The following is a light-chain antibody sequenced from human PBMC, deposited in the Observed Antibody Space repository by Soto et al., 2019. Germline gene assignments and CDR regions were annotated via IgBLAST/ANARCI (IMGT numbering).Light chain of an antibody. V-gene: IGKV3-15*01. CDR2: GAS. Sequence: EIVMTQSPATLSVSPGERATLSCMASRSVSSNLAWYQHRPGQAPRLLIYGASTRATGIPARFSGSGSGTEFTLTISSLQSEDFAVYYFQQYNNXPRTCGQGTKV. CDR1: RSVSSN. J-gene: IGKJ1*01. CDR3: QQYNNXPRT.